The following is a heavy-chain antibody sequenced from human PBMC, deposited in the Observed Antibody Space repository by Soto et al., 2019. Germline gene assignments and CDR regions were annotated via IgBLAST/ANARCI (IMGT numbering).Heavy chain of an antibody. CDR2: INHSGST. CDR1: GGSFSGYY. CDR3: ARGSRSSGWSYYYYGMDV. D-gene: IGHD6-19*01. J-gene: IGHJ6*02. V-gene: IGHV4-34*01. Sequence: SETLSLTCAVYGGSFSGYYWSWIRQPPGKGLEWIGEINHSGSTNYNPSLKSRVTISVDTSKNQFSLKLSSVTAADTAVYYCARGSRSSGWSYYYYGMDVWGQGTTVTVSS.